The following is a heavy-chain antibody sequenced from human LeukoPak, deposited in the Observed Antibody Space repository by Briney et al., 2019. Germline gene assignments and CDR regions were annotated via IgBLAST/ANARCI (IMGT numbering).Heavy chain of an antibody. D-gene: IGHD2-15*01. CDR2: KKQDGSEK. CDR3: ARDPIVVVVAAHWFDP. CDR1: GFTFSSHW. Sequence: PGGSLRLSCAASGFTFSSHWMSWVRQAPGKGLEWVANKKQDGSEKYYVDAVKGRFTTPRDNAKNSLYLQMNSLRAEDTAVYYCARDPIVVVVAAHWFDPWGQGTLVTVSS. J-gene: IGHJ5*02. V-gene: IGHV3-7*01.